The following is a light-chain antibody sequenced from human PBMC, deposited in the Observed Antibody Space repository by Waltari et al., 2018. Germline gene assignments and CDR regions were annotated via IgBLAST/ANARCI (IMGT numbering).Light chain of an antibody. CDR3: CSYGGPTAPYV. CDR1: SSALGHYDL. Sequence: QSALTQPASVSGSPGQSITISCTGSSSALGHYDLVPWYQQPPGKAPKPMIYEVIKRPSGISDRFSGSKSGTTASLTISGLQAEDEADYYCCSYGGPTAPYVFGTGTTVTVL. J-gene: IGLJ1*01. V-gene: IGLV2-23*02. CDR2: EVI.